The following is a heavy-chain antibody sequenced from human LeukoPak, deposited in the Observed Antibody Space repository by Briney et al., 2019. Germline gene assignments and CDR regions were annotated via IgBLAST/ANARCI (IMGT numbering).Heavy chain of an antibody. D-gene: IGHD3-3*01. CDR1: GGSFSGYY. CDR3: ARLPITIFGVVISFDI. CDR2: INHSGST. J-gene: IGHJ3*02. Sequence: PSETLSLTCAVCGGSFSGYYWSWIRQPPGKGLEWIGEINHSGSTNYNPSLKSRVTISVDTSKNQFSLKLSSVTAADTAVYYCARLPITIFGVVISFDIWGQGTMVTVSS. V-gene: IGHV4-34*01.